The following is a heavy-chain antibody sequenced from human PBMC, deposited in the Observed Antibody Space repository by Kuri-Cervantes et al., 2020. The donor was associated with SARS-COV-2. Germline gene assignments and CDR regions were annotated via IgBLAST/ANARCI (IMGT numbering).Heavy chain of an antibody. J-gene: IGHJ1*01. Sequence: ASVKVSCKASGYTFTSYGISWVRQAPGQGLEWMGWISAYNGNTNYAQKLQGRVTMTTDTSTSTAYMELRSLRSDDTAVYYCATDYAYQLLYSVYSQHWGQGTLVTVSS. V-gene: IGHV1-18*01. CDR3: ATDYAYQLLYSVYSQH. D-gene: IGHD2-2*02. CDR2: ISAYNGNT. CDR1: GYTFTSYG.